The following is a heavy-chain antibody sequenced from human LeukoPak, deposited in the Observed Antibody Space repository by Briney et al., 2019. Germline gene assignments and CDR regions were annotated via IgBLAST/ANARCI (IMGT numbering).Heavy chain of an antibody. Sequence: ASVKVSCKASGYTFTSCDINWVRQATGQGLEWMGWMNPNSGGTNYAQKFQGRVTMTRDTSISTAYMELSRLRSDDTAVYYCASDYDDAFDIWGQGTMVTVSS. CDR1: GYTFTSCD. D-gene: IGHD5-12*01. CDR3: ASDYDDAFDI. V-gene: IGHV1-2*02. J-gene: IGHJ3*02. CDR2: MNPNSGGT.